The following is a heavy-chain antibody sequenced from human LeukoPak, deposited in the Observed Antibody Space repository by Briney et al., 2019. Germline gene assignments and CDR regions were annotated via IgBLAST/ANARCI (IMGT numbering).Heavy chain of an antibody. Sequence: PGGSLRLSCAASGFTFSSYGMHWVRQAPGKGLEWVAVISYDGSNKYYADSVKGRFTISRDNSKNTLYLQMNSLRAEDTAVYYCAKDFTDYDILTGYSDYWGQGTLVTVSS. CDR1: GFTFSSYG. D-gene: IGHD3-9*01. CDR2: ISYDGSNK. V-gene: IGHV3-30*18. J-gene: IGHJ4*02. CDR3: AKDFTDYDILTGYSDY.